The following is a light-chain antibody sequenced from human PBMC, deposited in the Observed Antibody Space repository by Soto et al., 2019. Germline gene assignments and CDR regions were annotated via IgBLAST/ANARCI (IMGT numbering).Light chain of an antibody. CDR3: QQDYNFPPST. V-gene: IGKV3D-7*01. J-gene: IGKJ1*01. Sequence: EIVMTQSPATLSLSPGERATLSCRASQSVSSSYLSWYQQKPGQAPRLLIYGASTRATGIPARFSGSGSGTDFTLTISSLQPEDFAVYYCQQDYNFPPSTFGQGTKLDIK. CDR2: GAS. CDR1: QSVSSSY.